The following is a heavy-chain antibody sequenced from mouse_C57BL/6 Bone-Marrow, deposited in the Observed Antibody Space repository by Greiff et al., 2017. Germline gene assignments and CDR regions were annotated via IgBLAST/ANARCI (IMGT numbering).Heavy chain of an antibody. CDR1: GFTFSSYG. V-gene: IGHV5-6*01. CDR2: ISSGGSYT. J-gene: IGHJ3*01. D-gene: IGHD1-1*01. Sequence: EVKLVESGGDLVKPGGSLKLSCAASGFTFSSYGMSWVRQTPDKRLEWVATISSGGSYTYYPDSVKGRFTISRDNAKNTMYLQMSSLKSEDTSMYYCARGGLRASLFAYLGQGTLVTVSA. CDR3: ARGGLRASLFAY.